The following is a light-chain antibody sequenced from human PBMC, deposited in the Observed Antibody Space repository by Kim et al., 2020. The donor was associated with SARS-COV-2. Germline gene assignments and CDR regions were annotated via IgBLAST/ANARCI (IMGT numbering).Light chain of an antibody. Sequence: QTVVTQEPSLTVSPGGTVTLTCASSTEAVTSGYSPNWFQQKPGQAPRALIYTTNNRHSWTPSRFSGSLLGGKAALTLSDVQPEDEAEYYCLLHYEDPLHWIFGGGTQLTVL. CDR3: LLHYEDPLHWI. CDR1: TEAVTSGYS. J-gene: IGLJ2*01. V-gene: IGLV7-43*01. CDR2: TTN.